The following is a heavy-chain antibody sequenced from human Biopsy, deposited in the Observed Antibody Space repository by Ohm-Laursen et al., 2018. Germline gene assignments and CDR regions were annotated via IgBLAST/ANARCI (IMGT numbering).Heavy chain of an antibody. CDR3: ASVVLGPTNDAFDL. D-gene: IGHD3-22*01. J-gene: IGHJ3*01. Sequence: PSQTLSLTCNVSGGDINNYYWSRIRQPAGKGLEWIGRIYPGGSTNYNPSLKSRVTMSVDTSKKQLSLRLRSVTAADTAMYYCASVVLGPTNDAFDLWGQGTMVVVSS. CDR2: IYPGGST. V-gene: IGHV4-4*07. CDR1: GGDINNYY.